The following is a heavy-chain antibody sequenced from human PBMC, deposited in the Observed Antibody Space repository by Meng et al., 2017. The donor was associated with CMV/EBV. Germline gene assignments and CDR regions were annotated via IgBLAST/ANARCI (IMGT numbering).Heavy chain of an antibody. V-gene: IGHV3-23*01. CDR1: FTFSSYA. Sequence: FTFSSYAMSWVRQAPGKGLGWVSAISGSGGSTYYADSVKGRFTISRDNSKNTLYLQMNSLRAEDTAVYYCAKGARYCSSTSCYSWFDPWGQGTLVTVSS. CDR3: AKGARYCSSTSCYSWFDP. D-gene: IGHD2-2*01. CDR2: ISGSGGST. J-gene: IGHJ5*02.